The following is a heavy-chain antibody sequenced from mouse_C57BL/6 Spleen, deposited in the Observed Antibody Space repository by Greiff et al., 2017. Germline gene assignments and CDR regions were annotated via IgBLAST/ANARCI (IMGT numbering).Heavy chain of an antibody. V-gene: IGHV1-55*01. Sequence: QVQLQQPGAELVKPGASVKMSCKASGYTFTSYWITWVKQRPGQGLEWIGDIYPGSGSTNYNEKFKSKATLTVDTSSSTAYMQLSSLTSEDSAVYYCAREEGDYDREDYWGQGTTLTVSS. CDR2: IYPGSGST. CDR3: AREEGDYDREDY. J-gene: IGHJ2*01. D-gene: IGHD2-4*01. CDR1: GYTFTSYW.